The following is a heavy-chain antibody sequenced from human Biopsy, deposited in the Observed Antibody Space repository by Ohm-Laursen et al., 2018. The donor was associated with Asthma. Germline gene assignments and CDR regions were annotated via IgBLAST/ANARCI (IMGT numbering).Heavy chain of an antibody. CDR1: GGTLGDYA. CDR3: ASPSSSREILYYCYNMDI. CDR2: ISPVFGST. J-gene: IGHJ6*02. D-gene: IGHD6-13*01. V-gene: IGHV1-69*06. Sequence: SSVKVSCKAPGGTLGDYAISWVRQAPGLGLEWMGGISPVFGSTNIAQKFQGRVTISADIFTKTAYLEVSSLRSDDTAVYYCASPSSSREILYYCYNMDIWGQGTTVTV.